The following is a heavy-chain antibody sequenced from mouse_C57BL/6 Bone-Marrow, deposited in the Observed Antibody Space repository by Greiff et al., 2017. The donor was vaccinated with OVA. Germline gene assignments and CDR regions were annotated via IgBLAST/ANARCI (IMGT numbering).Heavy chain of an antibody. CDR2: INPYNGGT. CDR3: ELRQDYYAMDY. J-gene: IGHJ4*01. Sequence: EVQLQESGPVLVKPGASVKMSCKASGYTFTDYYMNWVKQSHGKSLEWIGVINPYNGGTSYNQKFKGKATLTVDKSSSTAYMELNSLTSEDSALYYCELRQDYYAMDYWGQGTSVTVSS. V-gene: IGHV1-19*01. D-gene: IGHD2-4*01. CDR1: GYTFTDYY.